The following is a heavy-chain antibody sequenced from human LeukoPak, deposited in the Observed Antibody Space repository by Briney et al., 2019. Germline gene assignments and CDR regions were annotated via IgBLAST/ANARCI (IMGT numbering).Heavy chain of an antibody. CDR1: GGSISSSSYY. Sequence: PETLSLTCTVSGGSISSSSYYWGWIRQPPGKGLEWIGSIYYSGSTYYNPSLKSRVTISVDTSKNQFSLKLSSVTAADTAVYYCARQSIAAAGTWPEDFDYWGQGTLVTVSS. D-gene: IGHD6-13*01. CDR3: ARQSIAAAGTWPEDFDY. J-gene: IGHJ4*02. V-gene: IGHV4-39*01. CDR2: IYYSGST.